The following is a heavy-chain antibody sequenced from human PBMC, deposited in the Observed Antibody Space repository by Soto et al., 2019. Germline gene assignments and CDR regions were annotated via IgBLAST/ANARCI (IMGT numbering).Heavy chain of an antibody. Sequence: QLQLQESGSGLVKPSQTLSLTCAVSGGSISSGGYSWSWIRQPPGKGLEWIGYIYHSGSTYYNPSLKGRVTISVDRSKNQFSLKLSSVTAADTAVYYCARGAGYCSGGSCYSPLFDYWGQGTLVTVSS. CDR3: ARGAGYCSGGSCYSPLFDY. J-gene: IGHJ4*02. D-gene: IGHD2-15*01. V-gene: IGHV4-30-2*01. CDR2: IYHSGST. CDR1: GGSISSGGYS.